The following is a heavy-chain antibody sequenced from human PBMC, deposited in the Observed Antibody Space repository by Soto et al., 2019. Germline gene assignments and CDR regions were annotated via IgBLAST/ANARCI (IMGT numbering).Heavy chain of an antibody. CDR3: ARPRSMSSSGFDI. D-gene: IGHD6-6*01. CDR2: ISTDGSFT. V-gene: IGHV3-74*01. CDR1: GFVFSSHW. J-gene: IGHJ3*02. Sequence: EVQLVESGGGLVQPGGSLRLSCAASGFVFSSHWIHWVRQAPGQGPVGVSRISTDGSFTSYADFVKGRFTFSRDNAKNTLYLQMNSLRAEDTAVYYCARPRSMSSSGFDIWGQGTMVTVSS.